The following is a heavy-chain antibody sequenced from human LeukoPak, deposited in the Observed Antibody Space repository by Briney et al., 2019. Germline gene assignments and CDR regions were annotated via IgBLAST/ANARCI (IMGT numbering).Heavy chain of an antibody. D-gene: IGHD6-6*01. CDR3: ARQTSYPYYMDV. V-gene: IGHV4-59*08. Sequence: SETLSLTCGVYGGSFSSYYWSWIRQPPGKGLEWIGSISGRSTNYSPSLRSRVAISVDTSKNQFSLRLSSVTAADSAVYYCARQTSYPYYMDVWDKGTTVTVSS. CDR1: GGSFSSYY. J-gene: IGHJ6*03. CDR2: ISGRST.